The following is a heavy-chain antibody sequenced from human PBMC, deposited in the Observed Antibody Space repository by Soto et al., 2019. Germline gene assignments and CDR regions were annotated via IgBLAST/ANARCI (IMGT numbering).Heavy chain of an antibody. D-gene: IGHD2-2*01. CDR2: ISGSGGST. Sequence: GGSLRLSCAASGFTFSSYAMSWVRQAPGKGLEWVSAISGSGGSTYYADSVKGRFTISRDNSKNTLYLQMNSLRAEDTAVYYCAKPPDCSSTSCPAWYYMDVWGKGTTVTVSS. CDR3: AKPPDCSSTSCPAWYYMDV. CDR1: GFTFSSYA. J-gene: IGHJ6*03. V-gene: IGHV3-23*01.